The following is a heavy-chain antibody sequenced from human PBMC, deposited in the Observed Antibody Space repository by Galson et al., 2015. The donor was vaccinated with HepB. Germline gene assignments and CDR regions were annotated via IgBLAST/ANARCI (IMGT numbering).Heavy chain of an antibody. CDR1: GDSISSRNW. CDR2: IYNSGTT. Sequence: ETLSLTCAVSGDSISSRNWWSWVRQPPGKGLEWIGEIYNSGTTNYNPSLKSRVTISIDKSKNDLSLKLNSVTAADTAVYYCAREGSAHADAFDIWGQGTMVIVSS. D-gene: IGHD2-15*01. V-gene: IGHV4-4*02. CDR3: AREGSAHADAFDI. J-gene: IGHJ3*02.